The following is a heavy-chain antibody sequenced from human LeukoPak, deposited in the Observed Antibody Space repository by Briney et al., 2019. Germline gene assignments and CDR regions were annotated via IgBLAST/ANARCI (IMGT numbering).Heavy chain of an antibody. CDR2: INPNSGGT. CDR3: ASRQLMS. CDR1: GYTFTSYD. D-gene: IGHD5-18*01. J-gene: IGHJ5*02. V-gene: IGHV1-2*02. Sequence: ASVKVSCKASGYTFTSYDINWVRQAPGQGLEWMGWINPNSGGTNYTQKFQGRVTMTRDTSISTTYMELSRLRSDDTAVYYCASRQLMSWGQGTLVTVSS.